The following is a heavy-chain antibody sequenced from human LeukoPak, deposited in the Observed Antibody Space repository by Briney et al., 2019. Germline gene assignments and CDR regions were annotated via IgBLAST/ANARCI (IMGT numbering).Heavy chain of an antibody. CDR3: ARGSGSYLTPYYFDY. D-gene: IGHD1-26*01. J-gene: IGHJ4*02. CDR1: GYTFTSYD. CDR2: MSPNSGNT. Sequence: ASVKVSCKASGYTFTSYDINWVRQATGQGLEWMGWMSPNSGNTGYAQKFQGRVTITRNTSISTAYMELSSLRSEDTAVYYCARGSGSYLTPYYFDYWGQGTLVTVSS. V-gene: IGHV1-8*03.